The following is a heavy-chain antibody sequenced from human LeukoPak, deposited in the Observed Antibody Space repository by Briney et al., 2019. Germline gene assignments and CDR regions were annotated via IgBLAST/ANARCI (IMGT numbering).Heavy chain of an antibody. V-gene: IGHV4-59*01. CDR2: VYYSGST. J-gene: IGHJ3*01. D-gene: IGHD3-22*01. Sequence: SETLSLTCAVYGGSFSGYYWSWIRQPPGKGLEWIGYVYYSGSTNYNPSLKSRVTISLDASKNQFSLKLSSVTAADTAVYYCARDNYYEGAFDVRGQGTMVTVSS. CDR3: ARDNYYEGAFDV. CDR1: GGSFSGYY.